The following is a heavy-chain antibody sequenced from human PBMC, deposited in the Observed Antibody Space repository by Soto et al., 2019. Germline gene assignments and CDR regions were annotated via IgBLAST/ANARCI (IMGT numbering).Heavy chain of an antibody. J-gene: IGHJ5*02. CDR2: ISAYNGNT. CDR1: GYTFTSYG. Sequence: QVQLVQSGAEVKKPGASVKVYCKASGYTFTSYGISWVRQAPGQGLEWMGWISAYNGNTNYAQKLQGRVTMTTDTSTSTAYIELRSLRSDDTAVYYCARSPLVAATPGLWFDPWGQGTLVTVSS. CDR3: ARSPLVAATPGLWFDP. D-gene: IGHD2-15*01. V-gene: IGHV1-18*04.